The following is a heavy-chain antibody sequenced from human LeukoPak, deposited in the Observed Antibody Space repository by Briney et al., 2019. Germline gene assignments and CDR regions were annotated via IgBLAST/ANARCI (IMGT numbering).Heavy chain of an antibody. J-gene: IGHJ4*02. CDR2: IFSNDEK. D-gene: IGHD3-3*01. V-gene: IGHV2-26*01. CDR3: ARIPIDFWSGRYYFDY. CDR1: GFSLSNARMG. Sequence: ASGPTLVNPTETLTLTCTVSGFSLSNARMGVSWIRQPPGKALEWLAHIFSNDEKSYSTSLKSRLTISKDTSKRQVVLTMTNMDPVDAATYYCARIPIDFWSGRYYFDYWGQGTLVTVSS.